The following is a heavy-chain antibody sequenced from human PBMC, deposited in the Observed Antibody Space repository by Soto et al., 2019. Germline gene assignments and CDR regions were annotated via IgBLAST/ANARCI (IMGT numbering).Heavy chain of an antibody. D-gene: IGHD3-10*01. CDR1: GYTFTNYG. J-gene: IGHJ6*02. CDR3: ARDYYGSGAPDHYGMDV. CDR2: ISTYTGNT. V-gene: IGHV1-18*01. Sequence: QVQMVQSGAEVKKPGASVKVSCKASGYTFTNYGISWVRQAPGQGLEWLGWISTYTGNTDYAQKLQGRLTMTTDTSWTKXYMELRSLRSDDTAVYYCARDYYGSGAPDHYGMDVWGQGTTVTVSS.